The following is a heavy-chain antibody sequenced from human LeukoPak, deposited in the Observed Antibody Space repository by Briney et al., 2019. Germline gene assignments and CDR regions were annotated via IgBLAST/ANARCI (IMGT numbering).Heavy chain of an antibody. CDR2: ISGSGGST. D-gene: IGHD2-2*02. V-gene: IGHV3-23*01. CDR3: AKVRRKAGPAAITLLDY. J-gene: IGHJ4*02. Sequence: GGSLRLSCVASGFTVSSNYMTWVRQAPGKGLEWVSAISGSGGSTYYADSVKGRFTISRDNSKNTLYLQMNSLRAEDTAVYYCAKVRRKAGPAAITLLDYWGQGTLVTVSS. CDR1: GFTVSSNY.